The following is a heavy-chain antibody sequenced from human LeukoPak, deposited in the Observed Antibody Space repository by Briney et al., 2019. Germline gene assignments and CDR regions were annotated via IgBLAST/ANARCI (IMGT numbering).Heavy chain of an antibody. CDR3: AKDGGLWVSAHWGDS. Sequence: GGSLRLSCAASGFTFSDYYMSWVRQAPGKGLEWVSTITTSDGNTYYADSVKGRFTVSRDNSKNTLFLQMNSLRAEDTAVYYCAKDGGLWVSAHWGDSWGRGTLVTVSS. CDR1: GFTFSDYY. J-gene: IGHJ4*02. V-gene: IGHV3-23*01. D-gene: IGHD7-27*01. CDR2: ITTSDGNT.